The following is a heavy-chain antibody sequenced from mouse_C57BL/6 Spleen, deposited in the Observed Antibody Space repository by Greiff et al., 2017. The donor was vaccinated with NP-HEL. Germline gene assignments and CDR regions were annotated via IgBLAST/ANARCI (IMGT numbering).Heavy chain of an antibody. V-gene: IGHV14-2*01. CDR1: GFNIKDYY. CDR3: ARYYGSSYEENWYFDV. CDR2: IDPEDGET. Sequence: VQLKESGAELVKPGASVKLSCTASGFNIKDYYMHWVKQRTEQGLEWIGRIDPEDGETKYAPKFQGKATITADTSSNTAYLQLSSLTSEDTAVYYCARYYGSSYEENWYFDVWGTGTTVTVSS. D-gene: IGHD1-1*01. J-gene: IGHJ1*03.